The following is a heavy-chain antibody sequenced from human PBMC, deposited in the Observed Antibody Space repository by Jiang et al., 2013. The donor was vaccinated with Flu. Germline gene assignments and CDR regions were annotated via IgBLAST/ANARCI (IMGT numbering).Heavy chain of an antibody. CDR3: ATTSGTTRGALDI. D-gene: IGHD1-1*01. V-gene: IGHV1-69*01. Sequence: SGAEVKKPGSSVNISCKAAGDNIYVITWVRQAPGQGLEWMGRINALFGTPNYAPNFQDRVTISSGASPTTSFLAFNSLISDDTATYYCATTSGTTRGALDIWGQGTKVIVSS. CDR2: INALFGTP. J-gene: IGHJ3*02. CDR1: GDNIYV.